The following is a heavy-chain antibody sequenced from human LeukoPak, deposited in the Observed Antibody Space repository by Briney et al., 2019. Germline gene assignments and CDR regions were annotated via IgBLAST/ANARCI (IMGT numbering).Heavy chain of an antibody. CDR3: AKDRSPPTLLWFGESYPKTFDY. J-gene: IGHJ4*02. D-gene: IGHD3-10*01. Sequence: GGSLRLSCAASGFTFSSYAMSWVRQAPGKGLEWVSAISGSGGSTYYADSVKGRFTIPRDNSKNTLYLQMNSLRAEDTAVYYCAKDRSPPTLLWFGESYPKTFDYWGQGTLVTVSS. CDR2: ISGSGGST. CDR1: GFTFSSYA. V-gene: IGHV3-23*01.